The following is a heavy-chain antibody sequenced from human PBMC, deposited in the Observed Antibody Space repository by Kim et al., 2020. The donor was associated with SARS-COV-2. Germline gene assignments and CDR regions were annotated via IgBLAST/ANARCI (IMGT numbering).Heavy chain of an antibody. CDR3: AKERGVSYQLAIWDY. D-gene: IGHD2-2*01. CDR2: ISGSGGST. CDR1: GFTFRNYG. V-gene: IGHV3-23*01. J-gene: IGHJ4*01. Sequence: GVSLRLSCTAYGFTFRNYGMTWVRQAPGKGLEWVSVISGSGGSTYYGDSVKGRFTISRDNSKNTVFLQMNSLTAEDTAVYYCAKERGVSYQLAIWDY.